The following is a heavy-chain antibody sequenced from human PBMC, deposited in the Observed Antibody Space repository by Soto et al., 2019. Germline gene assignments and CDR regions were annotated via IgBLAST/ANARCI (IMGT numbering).Heavy chain of an antibody. CDR3: ARESEDLTSNFDY. Sequence: GGSLRLSCAASGFTFSNYAMTWVRQAPGKGLEWVSSISSTTNYIYYGDSMKGRFTISRDNAKNSLYLEMNSLRAEDTAVYYCARESEDLTSNFDYWGQGTLVTVSS. CDR1: GFTFSNYA. V-gene: IGHV3-21*06. J-gene: IGHJ4*02. CDR2: ISSTTNYI.